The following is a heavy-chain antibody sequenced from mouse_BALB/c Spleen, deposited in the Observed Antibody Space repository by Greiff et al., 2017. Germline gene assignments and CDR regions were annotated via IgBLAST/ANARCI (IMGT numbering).Heavy chain of an antibody. CDR2: IDPANGNT. CDR1: GFNIKDTY. Sequence: EVQLQQSGAELVKPGASVKLSCTASGFNIKDTYMHWVKQRPEQGLEWIGRIDPANGNTKYDPKFQGKATITADTSSNTAYLQLSSLTSEDTAVYYCARTFYYGYDDYWGQGTTLTVSS. J-gene: IGHJ2*01. D-gene: IGHD2-2*01. V-gene: IGHV14-3*02. CDR3: ARTFYYGYDDY.